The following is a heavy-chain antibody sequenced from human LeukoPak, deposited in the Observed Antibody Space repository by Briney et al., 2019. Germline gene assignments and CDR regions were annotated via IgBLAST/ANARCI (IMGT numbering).Heavy chain of an antibody. CDR1: GGSISSSDYY. J-gene: IGHJ6*03. CDR2: ISYSGTS. V-gene: IGHV4-39*01. D-gene: IGHD3-22*01. CDR3: ARLIHSYYYDSSGYYPYYYMDV. Sequence: SETLSLTCAVPGGSISSSDYYWGLIRQPPGKGLEWIGRISYSGTSYYNPSLKRRVTISVDTSNNQFSLKMTSVTAADTAVYYCARLIHSYYYDSSGYYPYYYMDVWGKGTTVTVSS.